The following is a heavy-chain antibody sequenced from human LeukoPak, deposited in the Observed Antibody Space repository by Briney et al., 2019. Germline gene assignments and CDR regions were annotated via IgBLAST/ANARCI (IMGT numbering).Heavy chain of an antibody. J-gene: IGHJ5*02. Sequence: PSETLSLTCAVYGGSLSHYYWSWIRQPPGKGLEWIGEINNSGSTNYNPSLKSRVTISVDMSKNQFSLELTSVTAADTAVHYCARGPASGSNFAWFDPWGQGTLVTVSS. CDR2: INNSGST. CDR3: ARGPASGSNFAWFDP. D-gene: IGHD3-10*01. V-gene: IGHV4-34*01. CDR1: GGSLSHYY.